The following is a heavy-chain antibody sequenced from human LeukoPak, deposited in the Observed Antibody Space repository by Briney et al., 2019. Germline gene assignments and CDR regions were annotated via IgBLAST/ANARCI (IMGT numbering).Heavy chain of an antibody. CDR3: ARGSDVLLWFGESKY. CDR1: GFTFSSYA. Sequence: GRSLRLSCAASGFTFSSYAMHWVRQAPGKGLEWVVVISYDGSNKYYADSVKGRFTISRDNSKNTLYLQMNSLRAEDTAVYYCARGSDVLLWFGESKYWGQGTLVTVPS. D-gene: IGHD3-10*01. J-gene: IGHJ4*02. V-gene: IGHV3-30*04. CDR2: ISYDGSNK.